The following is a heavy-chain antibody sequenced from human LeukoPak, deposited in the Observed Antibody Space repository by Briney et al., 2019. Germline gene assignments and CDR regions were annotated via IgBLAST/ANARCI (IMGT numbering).Heavy chain of an antibody. CDR2: ISGSGGST. D-gene: IGHD3-9*01. V-gene: IGHV3-23*01. Sequence: PGGSLRLSCAASGFTFSSYEMNWGRQAPGKGLEWVSAISGSGGSTYYADSVKGRFTISRDNSRNTLYLQMNSLRAEDTAVYYCAKGPEDILTGYQRTFDYWGQGTLVTVSS. J-gene: IGHJ4*02. CDR1: GFTFSSYE. CDR3: AKGPEDILTGYQRTFDY.